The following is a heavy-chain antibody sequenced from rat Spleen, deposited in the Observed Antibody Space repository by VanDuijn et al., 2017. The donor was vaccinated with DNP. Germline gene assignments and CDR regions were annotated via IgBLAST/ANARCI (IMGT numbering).Heavy chain of an antibody. Sequence: EVQLVESGGGLVQPGRSLKLSCAASGFIFSDYNMAWVRQAPKKGLEWVATISTSGSRTYYPDSVKGRFTISRDNAKSSLYLQMNSLKSEDTATYYCARRGYTTDYYWYAMDAWGQGTSVTVSS. D-gene: IGHD1-6*01. V-gene: IGHV5-7*01. J-gene: IGHJ4*01. CDR2: ISTSGSRT. CDR3: ARRGYTTDYYWYAMDA. CDR1: GFIFSDYN.